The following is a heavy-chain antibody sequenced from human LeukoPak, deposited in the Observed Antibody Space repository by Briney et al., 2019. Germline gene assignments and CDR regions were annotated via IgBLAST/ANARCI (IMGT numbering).Heavy chain of an antibody. V-gene: IGHV4-59*08. D-gene: IGHD6-19*01. CDR2: IYYSGST. J-gene: IGHJ4*02. CDR3: ARQGGAVAGRAVDY. Sequence: SSETLSLTCTVSGASLSSYYWSWTRQPPGKGLEWIGYIYYSGSTDYNPSLKSRVTISVDTSKNQFSLKLSSVTAADTAVYYCARQGGAVAGRAVDYWGQGTLVTVSS. CDR1: GASLSSYY.